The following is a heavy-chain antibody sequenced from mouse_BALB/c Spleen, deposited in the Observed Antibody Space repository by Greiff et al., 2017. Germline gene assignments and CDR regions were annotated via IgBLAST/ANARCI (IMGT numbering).Heavy chain of an antibody. D-gene: IGHD2-14*01. J-gene: IGHJ4*01. Sequence: VQLQQSGTVLARPGASVKMSCKASGYTFTSYWMHWVKQRPGQGLEWIGAIYPGNSDTSYNQKFKGKAKLTAVTSTSTAYMELSSLTNEDSAVYYCTRDYRYDGYYAMDYWGQGTSVTVSS. CDR1: GYTFTSYW. CDR3: TRDYRYDGYYAMDY. V-gene: IGHV1-5*01. CDR2: IYPGNSDT.